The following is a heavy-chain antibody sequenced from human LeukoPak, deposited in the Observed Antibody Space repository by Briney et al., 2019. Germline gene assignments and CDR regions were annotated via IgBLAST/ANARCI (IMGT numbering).Heavy chain of an antibody. CDR2: ISSSSSTI. CDR3: ASLYSSGWYSHYYYYMDV. CDR1: GFTFSSYS. Sequence: GGSLRLSCAASGFTFSSYSMNWVRQAPGKGLEWVSYISSSSSTIYYADSVKGRFTISRDNAKNSLYLQMNSLRAEDTAVYYCASLYSSGWYSHYYYYMDVWGKGTTVTVSS. V-gene: IGHV3-48*01. D-gene: IGHD6-19*01. J-gene: IGHJ6*03.